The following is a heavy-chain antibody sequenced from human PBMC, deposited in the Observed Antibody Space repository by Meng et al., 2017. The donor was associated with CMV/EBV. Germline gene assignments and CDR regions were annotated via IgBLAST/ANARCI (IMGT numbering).Heavy chain of an antibody. V-gene: IGHV3-30*02. Sequence: GGSLRLSCAASGFTFSSYSMNWVRQAPGKGLEWVAFIRYDGNNKYNAESVKGRFTISRDNSKNTLYLQMNSLRTEDTAMYYCAKEAPYNWNTFDIWGQGTMVTVSS. D-gene: IGHD1/OR15-1a*01. CDR1: GFTFSSYS. CDR3: AKEAPYNWNTFDI. CDR2: IRYDGNNK. J-gene: IGHJ3*02.